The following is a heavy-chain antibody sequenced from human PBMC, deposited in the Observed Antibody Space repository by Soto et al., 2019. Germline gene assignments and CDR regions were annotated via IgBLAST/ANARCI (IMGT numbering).Heavy chain of an antibody. Sequence: SETLSLTCAVSGGSFTSNNWWTWVRQPPGQGLEWIGEIYRTGSTNYNPSLKSRVTISLDKSENQFSLKVTSLTAADTAVYYCASRDPGTSVDYWGQGTLVTVSS. D-gene: IGHD1-7*01. V-gene: IGHV4-4*02. CDR2: IYRTGST. CDR1: GGSFTSNNW. J-gene: IGHJ4*02. CDR3: ASRDPGTSVDY.